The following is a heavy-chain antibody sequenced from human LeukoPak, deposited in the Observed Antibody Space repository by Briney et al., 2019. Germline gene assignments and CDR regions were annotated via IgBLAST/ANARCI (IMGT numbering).Heavy chain of an antibody. CDR3: ARPYSSGWYFDL. Sequence: SETLSLTCTVSGGSISSGGYYWSWIRQHPGKGLEWIGYIYYSGSTNYNPSLKSRVTISVDTSKNQFSLKLSSVTAADTAVYYCARPYSSGWYFDLWGRGTLVTVSS. J-gene: IGHJ2*01. V-gene: IGHV4-61*08. CDR1: GGSISSGGYY. CDR2: IYYSGST. D-gene: IGHD6-19*01.